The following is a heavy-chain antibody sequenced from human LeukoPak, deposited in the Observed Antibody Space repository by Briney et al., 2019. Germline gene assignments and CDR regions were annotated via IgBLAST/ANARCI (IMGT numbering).Heavy chain of an antibody. Sequence: SETLSLTCTVSGGSISSYYWSWIRQPAGKGLEWIGRIYTSGSTNYNPSLKSRVTMSVDTSKNQFSLKLSSVTAADTAVYYCAREETYYYGSGSYYLSDYYYYMDVWGKGTTVTISS. J-gene: IGHJ6*03. D-gene: IGHD3-10*01. CDR1: GGSISSYY. CDR2: IYTSGST. V-gene: IGHV4-4*07. CDR3: AREETYYYGSGSYYLSDYYYYMDV.